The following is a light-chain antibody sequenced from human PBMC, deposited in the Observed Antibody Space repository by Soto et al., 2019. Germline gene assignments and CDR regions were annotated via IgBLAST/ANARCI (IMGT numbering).Light chain of an antibody. CDR3: QQLNDYPYT. V-gene: IGKV1-9*01. CDR2: AAS. Sequence: DIQLTQSPSLLSASVGDRVTITCRASQGIRNYLAWYQRRPAKAPKLLIYAASTLQSGVPPRFSGSGSGTEFTLRISSLQPEDFATYYCQQLNDYPYTFGQGTKLEIK. CDR1: QGIRNY. J-gene: IGKJ2*01.